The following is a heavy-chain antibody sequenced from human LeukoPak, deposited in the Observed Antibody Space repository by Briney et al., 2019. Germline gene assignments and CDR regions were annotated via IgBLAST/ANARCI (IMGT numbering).Heavy chain of an antibody. CDR1: GGSFSGYY. Sequence: SETLSLTCAVYGGSFSGYYWSWIRQPPGKGLEWIGEINHSGSTNYNPSLKSRVTISVDTSKNQFSLKLSSVTAADTAVYYCARGGYSYGYGPIDYWGQGTLVTVSS. D-gene: IGHD5-18*01. J-gene: IGHJ4*02. CDR3: ARGGYSYGYGPIDY. V-gene: IGHV4-34*01. CDR2: INHSGST.